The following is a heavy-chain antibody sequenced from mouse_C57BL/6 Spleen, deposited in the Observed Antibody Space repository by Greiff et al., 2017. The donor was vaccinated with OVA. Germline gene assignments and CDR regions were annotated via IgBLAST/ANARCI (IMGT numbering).Heavy chain of an antibody. CDR3: ARSFITTVDYYAMDY. CDR2: IYPGDGDT. D-gene: IGHD1-1*01. J-gene: IGHJ4*01. Sequence: VQLQQSGPELVKPGASVKISCKASGYAFSSSWMNWVKQRPGKGLEWIGRIYPGDGDTNYNGKFKGKATLTADKSSSTAYMQLSSLTSEDSAVYFCARSFITTVDYYAMDYWGQGTSVTVSS. V-gene: IGHV1-82*01. CDR1: GYAFSSSW.